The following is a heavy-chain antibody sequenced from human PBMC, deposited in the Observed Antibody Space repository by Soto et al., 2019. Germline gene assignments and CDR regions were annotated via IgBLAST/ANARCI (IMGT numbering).Heavy chain of an antibody. D-gene: IGHD6-6*01. CDR1: GFSFTAYF. CDR3: ARSPYSSSSFFFDN. J-gene: IGHJ4*02. Sequence: ASVKVSCKTSGFSFTAYFMHWVRQAPGQGLEWMGIIHPSGGSTNYAQRFQGRVTMTWDTSTSTVYMDLSSLRSDDTAVYYCARSPYSSSSFFFDNRGQGTPVTVSS. CDR2: IHPSGGST. V-gene: IGHV1-46*01.